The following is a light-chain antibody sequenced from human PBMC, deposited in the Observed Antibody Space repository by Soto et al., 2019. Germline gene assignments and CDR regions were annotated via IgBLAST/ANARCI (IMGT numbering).Light chain of an antibody. CDR1: STDVGGYRY. CDR3: SSYTGSRTFV. J-gene: IGLJ3*02. CDR2: EVS. Sequence: QSALTQPASVSGSPGQSITISCTGTSTDVGGYRYVSWYQQHPGKAPKLIIYEVSNRPSGVSNRFSGSKSGNTASLTISGLQAEDEADYYCSSYTGSRTFVFGGGTKLTVL. V-gene: IGLV2-14*01.